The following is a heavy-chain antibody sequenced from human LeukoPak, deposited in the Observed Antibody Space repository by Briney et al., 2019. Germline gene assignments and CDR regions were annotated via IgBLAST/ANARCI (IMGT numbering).Heavy chain of an antibody. CDR1: GGSISSGGYS. Sequence: SETLSLTCAVSGGSISSGGYSWSWIRQPPGKGLEWIGYIYYSGSTNYNPSPKSRVTISVDTSKNQFSLKLSSVTAADTAVYYCATGLSGVGWFDPWGQGTLVTVSS. CDR3: ATGLSGVGWFDP. J-gene: IGHJ5*02. D-gene: IGHD3-16*02. CDR2: IYYSGST. V-gene: IGHV4-61*08.